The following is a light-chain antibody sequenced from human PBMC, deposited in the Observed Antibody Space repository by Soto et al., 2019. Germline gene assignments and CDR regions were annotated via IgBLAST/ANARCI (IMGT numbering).Light chain of an antibody. CDR2: AAS. CDR3: QQSYITPPFT. CDR1: QSVSRY. Sequence: DVQMTQSPSSLSALVGDRVTITCRASQSVSRYLNWYQHKPGKAPKLLINAASNLRSGVPSRFSGSGSGTDFTLTIDGLQPEDFAVYYCQQSYITPPFTFGQGTRLEVK. V-gene: IGKV1-39*01. J-gene: IGKJ5*01.